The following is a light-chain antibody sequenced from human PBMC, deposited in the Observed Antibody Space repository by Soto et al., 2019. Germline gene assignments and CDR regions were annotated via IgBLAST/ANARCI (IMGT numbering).Light chain of an antibody. J-gene: IGKJ3*01. CDR2: GAS. V-gene: IGKV3-20*01. Sequence: EIVLTQSPGSLSLSPGERATLSCRASQSVSSSYLAWYQQKPGQAPRLLIYGASSRATGIPDRFSGSGSGTDFTLTISRLEPEDFAVYYCQQYGSSFFGPGTKVDIK. CDR1: QSVSSSY. CDR3: QQYGSSF.